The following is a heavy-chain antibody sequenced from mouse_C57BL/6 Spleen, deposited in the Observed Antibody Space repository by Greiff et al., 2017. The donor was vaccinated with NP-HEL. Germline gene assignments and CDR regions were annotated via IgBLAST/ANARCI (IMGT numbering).Heavy chain of an antibody. V-gene: IGHV1-72*01. CDR1: GYTFTSYW. J-gene: IGHJ2*01. D-gene: IGHD4-1*01. CDR3: ARETQGRGTGTFDY. Sequence: QVQLKQPGAELVKPGASVKLSCKASGYTFTSYWMHWVKQRPGRGLEWIGRIDPNSGGTKYNEKFKSKATLTVDKPSSTAYMQLSSLTSEDSAVYYCARETQGRGTGTFDYWGQGTTLTVSS. CDR2: IDPNSGGT.